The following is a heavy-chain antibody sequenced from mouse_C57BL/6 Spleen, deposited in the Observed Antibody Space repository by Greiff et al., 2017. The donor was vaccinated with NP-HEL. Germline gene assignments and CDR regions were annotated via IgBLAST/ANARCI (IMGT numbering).Heavy chain of an antibody. CDR1: GYAFSSSW. V-gene: IGHV1-82*01. CDR2: IYPGDGDT. J-gene: IGHJ4*01. D-gene: IGHD1-1*01. CDR3: ARDGVYYYGSSRYYYAMDY. Sequence: QVHVKQSGPELVKPGASVKISCKASGYAFSSSWMNWVKQRPGKGLEWIGRIYPGDGDTNYNGKFKGKATLTADKSSSTAYMQLSSLTSEDSAVYFCARDGVYYYGSSRYYYAMDYWGQGTSVTVSS.